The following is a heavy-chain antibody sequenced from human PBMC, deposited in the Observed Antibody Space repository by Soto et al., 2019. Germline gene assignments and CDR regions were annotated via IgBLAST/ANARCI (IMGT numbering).Heavy chain of an antibody. Sequence: GESLKISCNGSGYIYTSYWISWVRQMPGKGLEWMGRIGPSDSYTNYSPSFQGHVTISADKSINTAYLQWSSLRASDTAMYYCAIRGGMVVAGTHYYYGMDVWGQGTAVTVSS. V-gene: IGHV5-10-1*01. CDR1: GYIYTSYW. D-gene: IGHD6-19*01. CDR3: AIRGGMVVAGTHYYYGMDV. CDR2: IGPSDSYT. J-gene: IGHJ6*02.